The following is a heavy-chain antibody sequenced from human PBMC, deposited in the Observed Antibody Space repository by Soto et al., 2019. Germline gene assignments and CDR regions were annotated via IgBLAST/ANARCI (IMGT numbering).Heavy chain of an antibody. CDR2: VSYSGST. D-gene: IGHD6-19*01. Sequence: QLQLQESGPRLVKPSETLSLSCTVSGGSISNSSYLWGWIRQPPGKGLQWIGSVSYSGSTYYNPSLKSRVTISADTSKTQSSLRLSSVTAADTAVYYCSGIAVSGPITGFDYWGRGALVTVSS. J-gene: IGHJ4*02. CDR1: GGSISNSSYL. CDR3: SGIAVSGPITGFDY. V-gene: IGHV4-39*01.